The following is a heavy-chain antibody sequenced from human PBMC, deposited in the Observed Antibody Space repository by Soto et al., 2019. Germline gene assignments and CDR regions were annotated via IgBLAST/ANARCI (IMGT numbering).Heavy chain of an antibody. Sequence: QPGGSLRLSCAASGFTFSSYAMHWVRQAPGKGLEWVAVISYDGSNKYYADSVKGRFTISRDNSKNTLYLQMNSLRAEDTAVYYCARPYPEWELPQHYYGMDVWGQGTTVTVSS. D-gene: IGHD1-26*01. CDR2: ISYDGSNK. J-gene: IGHJ6*02. V-gene: IGHV3-30-3*01. CDR3: ARPYPEWELPQHYYGMDV. CDR1: GFTFSSYA.